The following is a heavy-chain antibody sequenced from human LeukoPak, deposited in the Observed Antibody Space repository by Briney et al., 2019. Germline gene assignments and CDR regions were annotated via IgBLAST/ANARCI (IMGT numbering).Heavy chain of an antibody. V-gene: IGHV1-18*01. Sequence: ASVKVSCKASGYTFTNYGISWVRQAPGQGLEWMGWISANNGNTNYAQKFQGRVTMTTDTSTSTAYMELRSLRSDDTAVYYCARDGLDGWELPSVDYGGQGTLVSVSS. CDR3: ARDGLDGWELPSVDY. CDR2: ISANNGNT. J-gene: IGHJ4*02. CDR1: GYTFTNYG. D-gene: IGHD1-26*01.